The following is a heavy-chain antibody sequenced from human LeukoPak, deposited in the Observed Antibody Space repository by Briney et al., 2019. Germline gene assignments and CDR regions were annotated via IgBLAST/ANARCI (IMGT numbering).Heavy chain of an antibody. CDR3: AKADRGWGVISKD. CDR2: IGGSSDFT. Sequence: GGSLRLSCAASGFTFSDYAMSWVRQAPGKGLEWVSAIGGSSDFTYYAEYVKGRFTTSRDNSKETLYLQMNSLRAEDTAVYYCAKADRGWGVISKDWGQGTLVTVSS. CDR1: GFTFSDYA. D-gene: IGHD3-10*01. J-gene: IGHJ4*02. V-gene: IGHV3-23*01.